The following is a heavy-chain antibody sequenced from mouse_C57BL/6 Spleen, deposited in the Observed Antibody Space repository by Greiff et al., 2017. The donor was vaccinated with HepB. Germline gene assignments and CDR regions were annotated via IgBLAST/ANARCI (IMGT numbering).Heavy chain of an antibody. J-gene: IGHJ4*01. D-gene: IGHD1-1*01. CDR3: ARTYYYGSSSYAMDY. CDR1: GFTFSDYG. Sequence: EVQRVESGGGLVKPGGSLKLSCAASGFTFSDYGMHWVRQAPEKGLEWVAYISSGSSTIYYADTVKGRFTISRDNAKNTLFLQMTSLRSEDTAMYYCARTYYYGSSSYAMDYWGQGTSVTVSS. CDR2: ISSGSSTI. V-gene: IGHV5-17*01.